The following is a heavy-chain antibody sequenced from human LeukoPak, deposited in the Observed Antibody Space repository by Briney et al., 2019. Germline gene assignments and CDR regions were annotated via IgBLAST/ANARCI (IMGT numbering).Heavy chain of an antibody. V-gene: IGHV3-33*01. D-gene: IGHD3-22*01. CDR1: GFTFSSYA. CDR2: VWYDGSKT. Sequence: GGSLRLSCAASGFTFSSYAMHWVRQAPGKGPEWVAVVWYDGSKTYSADSVKGRITISRDDSMNTLYLQMNSLRAEDTAVYYCARGVDYYDSGGTIYYWGQGTLVTVSS. J-gene: IGHJ4*02. CDR3: ARGVDYYDSGGTIYY.